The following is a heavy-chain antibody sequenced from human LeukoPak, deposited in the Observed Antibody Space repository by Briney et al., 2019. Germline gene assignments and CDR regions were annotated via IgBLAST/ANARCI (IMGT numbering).Heavy chain of an antibody. CDR2: IFGSGGSP. D-gene: IGHD5-18*01. V-gene: IGHV3-23*01. Sequence: RAGGSLRLSREASGFTFGSHAMYWVRQAPGKGLEWVAGIFGSGGSPHYADSVKGRFTISRDNSRNTVYLQINSLRAEDTAVYYCGKTTVGYSSGQKPAWPVDYWGQGTLVTVSS. J-gene: IGHJ4*02. CDR3: GKTTVGYSSGQKPAWPVDY. CDR1: GFTFGSHA.